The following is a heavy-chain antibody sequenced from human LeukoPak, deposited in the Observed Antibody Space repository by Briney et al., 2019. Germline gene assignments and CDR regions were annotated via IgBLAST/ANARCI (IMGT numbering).Heavy chain of an antibody. Sequence: SETLSLTCTVSGGSISISSYYWSWLRQPPGKGLEWIGEIDLGGSTNYNPSLKSRVTISVDTSKNHFSLILSSVTAADTAVYYCARGGVAARLQYWGQGTLVTVSS. CDR3: ARGGVAARLQY. J-gene: IGHJ4*02. CDR2: IDLGGST. CDR1: GGSISISSYY. V-gene: IGHV4-39*07. D-gene: IGHD6-6*01.